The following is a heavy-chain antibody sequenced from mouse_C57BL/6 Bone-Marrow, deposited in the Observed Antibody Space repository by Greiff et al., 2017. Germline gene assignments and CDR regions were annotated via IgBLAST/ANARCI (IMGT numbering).Heavy chain of an antibody. J-gene: IGHJ1*03. CDR2: ISYDGSN. D-gene: IGHD2-4*01. CDR3: ARGNDYDGWYFDV. V-gene: IGHV3-6*01. Sequence: EVQLKESGPGLVKPSQSLSLTCSVTGYSITSGYYWNWIRQFPGNKLEWMGYISYDGSNNYNPSLNNRISITRDTSKNQFFLKLNSVTTEDTATYYGARGNDYDGWYFDVWGTGTTVTVSA. CDR1: GYSITSGYY.